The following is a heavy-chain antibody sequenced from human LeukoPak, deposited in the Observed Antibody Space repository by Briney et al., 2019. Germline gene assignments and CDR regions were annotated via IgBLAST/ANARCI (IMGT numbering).Heavy chain of an antibody. J-gene: IGHJ4*02. CDR3: ARGRSVAAAGTDY. Sequence: ASVKVSCKASGYTFTDYYIHWVRQAPGQGLEWMGWMNPNSGNTGYAQKFQGRVTMTRNTSISTAYMELSSLRSEDTAVYYCARGRSVAAAGTDYWGQGTLVTVSS. CDR2: MNPNSGNT. V-gene: IGHV1-8*02. CDR1: GYTFTDYY. D-gene: IGHD6-13*01.